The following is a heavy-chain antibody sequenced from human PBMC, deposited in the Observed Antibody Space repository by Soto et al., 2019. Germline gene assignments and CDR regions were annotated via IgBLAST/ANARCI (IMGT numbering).Heavy chain of an antibody. V-gene: IGHV1-18*01. CDR3: VSVEYSPPYYYYYGMDV. D-gene: IGHD5-18*01. CDR2: ISAYNGNT. CDR1: GYTFTSYG. Sequence: QVPLVQSGAEVKKPGASVKVSCKASGYTFTSYGISWVRQAPGQGLEWMGWISAYNGNTNYAQKLQGRVTMTTDTSTSTAYMELRSLRSDDTAVYYCVSVEYSPPYYYYYGMDVWGQGTTVTVSS. J-gene: IGHJ6*02.